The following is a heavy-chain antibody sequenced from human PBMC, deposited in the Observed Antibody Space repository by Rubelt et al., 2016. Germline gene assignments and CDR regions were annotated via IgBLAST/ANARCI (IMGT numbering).Heavy chain of an antibody. Sequence: EWVAVIWYDGSNKYYADSVKDRFTISRDNSKNTLYLQMNSLRAEDTAVYYCAREGDIVGATTAFDYWGQGTLVTVSS. CDR2: IWYDGSNK. V-gene: IGHV3-33*01. D-gene: IGHD1-26*01. CDR3: AREGDIVGATTAFDY. J-gene: IGHJ4*02.